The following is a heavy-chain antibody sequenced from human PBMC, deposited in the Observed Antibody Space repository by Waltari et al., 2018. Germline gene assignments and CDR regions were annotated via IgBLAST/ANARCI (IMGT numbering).Heavy chain of an antibody. D-gene: IGHD6-19*01. Sequence: EVQLLESGGGLVQPGGSLRLSCAASGFTFRRYSMNWVRQAPGQGLEGGASIGESGGRTYYADSVKGRFTISRDNSKNTLYLQMNSLRAEDTAVYYCAKDLWLGTQYWGQGTLVTVSS. V-gene: IGHV3-23*01. J-gene: IGHJ4*02. CDR2: IGESGGRT. CDR1: GFTFRRYS. CDR3: AKDLWLGTQY.